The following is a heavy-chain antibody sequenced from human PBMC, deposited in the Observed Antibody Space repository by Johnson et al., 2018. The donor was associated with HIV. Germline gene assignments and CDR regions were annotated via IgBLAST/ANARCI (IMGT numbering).Heavy chain of an antibody. CDR1: GFIFSDYY. V-gene: IGHV3-11*01. CDR3: AKLAGSAWDNAFDI. J-gene: IGHJ3*02. CDR2: ISPSGSSI. Sequence: QVQLVESGGGLVKPGGSLRLSCAASGFIFSDYYMSWIRQAPGKGLEWVSYISPSGSSINYADSVKGRFTISRDNSKNTLYLQMNSLRAEDTAVYYCAKLAGSAWDNAFDIWGQGTMVTVSS. D-gene: IGHD1-26*01.